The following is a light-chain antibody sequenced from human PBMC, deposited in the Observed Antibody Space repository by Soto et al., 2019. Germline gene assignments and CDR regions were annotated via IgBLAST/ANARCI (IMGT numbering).Light chain of an antibody. CDR3: LQHNSYPFT. V-gene: IGKV1-17*03. CDR1: QDISNY. J-gene: IGKJ2*01. CDR2: AAS. Sequence: DIQMTQSPSAMSASVGDRVTITCRASQDISNYLAWFQQKPGKVPERLIYAASSLPSGVPSRFAGSGSGTEFTLTISGLQPEDFATYYWLQHNSYPFTFGQGTKLEIK.